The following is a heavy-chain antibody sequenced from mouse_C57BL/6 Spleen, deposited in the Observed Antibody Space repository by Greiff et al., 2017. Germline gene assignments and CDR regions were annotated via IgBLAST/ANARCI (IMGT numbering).Heavy chain of an antibody. CDR3: AREDPHFDY. CDR2: IYPGSGST. V-gene: IGHV1-55*01. J-gene: IGHJ2*01. CDR1: GYTFTSYW. Sequence: QVQLQQPGAELVKPGASVKMSCKASGYTFTSYWITWVKQRPGQGLEWIGDIYPGSGSTNYNEKFKSQATLTVDTSSSTAYRQLSSLTSEDSAGYYCAREDPHFDYWGQGTTLTVSS.